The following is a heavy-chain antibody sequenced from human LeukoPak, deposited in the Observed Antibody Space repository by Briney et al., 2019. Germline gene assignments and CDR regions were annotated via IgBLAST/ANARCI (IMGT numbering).Heavy chain of an antibody. CDR2: ISAYNGNT. CDR1: GYTFTSYG. V-gene: IGHV1-18*01. D-gene: IGHD5-12*01. CDR3: ARAPLIVATITYYYYYYMDV. J-gene: IGHJ6*03. Sequence: ASVKVSCKASGYTFTSYGISWVRQAPGQGLEWMGWISAYNGNTNYAQKLQGRVTMTTDTSTSTAYMELRSLRSDDTAVYYCARAPLIVATITYYYYYYMDVWGKGTTVTISS.